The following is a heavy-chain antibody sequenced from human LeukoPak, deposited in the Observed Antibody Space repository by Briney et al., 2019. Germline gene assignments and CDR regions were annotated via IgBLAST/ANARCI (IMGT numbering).Heavy chain of an antibody. D-gene: IGHD7-27*01. J-gene: IGHJ6*02. Sequence: GGSLRLSCAASGFTFSSYGMHWVREAPGKGLERVSVIWYDGSNKYYADSGKGRFTISGDNSKNTLYLQMNSLRAEDKAVYYCARDKGSNWGLKMYYYYGMDVWGQGTTVTVSS. CDR1: GFTFSSYG. CDR3: ARDKGSNWGLKMYYYYGMDV. CDR2: IWYDGSNK. V-gene: IGHV3-33*01.